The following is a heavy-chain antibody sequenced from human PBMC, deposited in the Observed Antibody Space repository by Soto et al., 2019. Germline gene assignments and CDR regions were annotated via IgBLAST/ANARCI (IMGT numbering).Heavy chain of an antibody. CDR2: IIPIFGTA. CDR3: ARVSSTQLAPFDY. V-gene: IGHV1-69*13. D-gene: IGHD6-13*01. J-gene: IGHJ4*02. CDR1: GGTFSSYA. Sequence: VASVKVSCKASGGTFSSYAISWVRQAPGQGLEWMGGIIPIFGTANYAQKFQGRVTITADESTSTAYMELSSLRSEDMAVYYCARVSSTQLAPFDYWGQGTLVTVSS.